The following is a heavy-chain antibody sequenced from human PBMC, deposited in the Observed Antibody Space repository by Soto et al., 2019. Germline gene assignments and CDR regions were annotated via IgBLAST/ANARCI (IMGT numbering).Heavy chain of an antibody. J-gene: IGHJ5*02. Sequence: QVQLVQSGAEVKKPGSSVKVSCKASGGTFSSYTISWVRQAPGQGLEWMGRIIHILGIANYAQKFQGRVTITADKSTSTAYMELSSLRSEDTAVYSWARDETGSAWFDPWGQGTLVTVSS. D-gene: IGHD2-15*01. V-gene: IGHV1-69*08. CDR1: GGTFSSYT. CDR2: IIHILGIA. CDR3: ARDETGSAWFDP.